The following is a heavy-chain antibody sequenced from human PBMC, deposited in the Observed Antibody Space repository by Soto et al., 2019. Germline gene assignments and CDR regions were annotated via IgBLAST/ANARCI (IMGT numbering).Heavy chain of an antibody. V-gene: IGHV4-34*01. CDR3: ARGGSGIAAAAHLRRGYYYYGMDV. Sequence: QVQLQQWGAGLLKPSETLSLTCAVYGGSFSGYYWSWIRQPPGKGLEWIGEINHSGSTNYNPSLKSRVTISVDTSKNQFSLKLSSVTAADTAVYYCARGGSGIAAAAHLRRGYYYYGMDVWGQGTTVTVSS. D-gene: IGHD6-13*01. J-gene: IGHJ6*02. CDR2: INHSGST. CDR1: GGSFSGYY.